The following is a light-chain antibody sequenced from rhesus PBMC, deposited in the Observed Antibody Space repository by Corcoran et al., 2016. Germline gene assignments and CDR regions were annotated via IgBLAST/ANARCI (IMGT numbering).Light chain of an antibody. CDR3: QQFYTTPLT. CDR2: WAS. Sequence: DIVMTQSPDSLAVSLGERVTINCTSSQTLLYSSNNKKFLAWYQPNPGQSPKLLIYWASTRESGVPNRVRGSGSGTEFTLTISGLQAEDVAVYYCQQFYTTPLTFGGGTKVELK. J-gene: IGKJ4*01. V-gene: IGKV4-1*01. CDR1: QTLLYSSNNKKF.